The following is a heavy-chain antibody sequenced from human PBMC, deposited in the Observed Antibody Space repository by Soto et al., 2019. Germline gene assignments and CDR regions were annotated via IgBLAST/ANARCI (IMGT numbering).Heavy chain of an antibody. V-gene: IGHV4-61*01. J-gene: IGHJ3*02. Sequence: QVQLQESGPGLVKPSETLSLTCTVSGGSVSSGSYYWSWIRQPPGKGLEWIGYIYYSGSTNYNPALKSRVTTAGDTAKNQFSLKLSAVTAADTAVYYCARVPWPIGGATLPLPGAFDIWGQGTMVTVSS. CDR2: IYYSGST. D-gene: IGHD1-26*01. CDR3: ARVPWPIGGATLPLPGAFDI. CDR1: GGSVSSGSYY.